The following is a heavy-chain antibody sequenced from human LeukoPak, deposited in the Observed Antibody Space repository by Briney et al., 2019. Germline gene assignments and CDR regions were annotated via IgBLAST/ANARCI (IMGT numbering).Heavy chain of an antibody. J-gene: IGHJ3*02. CDR2: INHSGST. Sequence: SETLSLTCAVYGGSFSGYYWSWIRQPPGKGLEWIGEINHSGSTNYNPSLKSRVTISVDTSKNQFSLKLCSVTAADTAVYYCAGLLGYCSGGSCSYDAFDIWGQGTMVTVSS. V-gene: IGHV4-34*01. CDR1: GGSFSGYY. D-gene: IGHD2-15*01. CDR3: AGLLGYCSGGSCSYDAFDI.